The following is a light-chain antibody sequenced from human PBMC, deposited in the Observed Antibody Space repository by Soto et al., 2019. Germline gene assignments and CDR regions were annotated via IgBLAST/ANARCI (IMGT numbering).Light chain of an antibody. J-gene: IGKJ2*01. CDR3: QQYNSYPYT. CDR1: QSISSY. V-gene: IGKV1-39*01. CDR2: AAS. Sequence: DIQMTQSPSSLSASVGDRVTITCRASQSISSYLNWYQQKPGKAPKLLIYAASSLQSGVSSRFSGSGSGTEFTLTISSLQPDDFATYYCQQYNSYPYTFGQGTKVDIK.